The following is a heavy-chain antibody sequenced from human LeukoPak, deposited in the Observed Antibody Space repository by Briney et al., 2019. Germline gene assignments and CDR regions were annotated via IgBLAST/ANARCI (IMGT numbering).Heavy chain of an antibody. Sequence: SETLSLTCTVSGYSISRGYYWGWIRQSPGNGLEWIEIISHSGSTYDNPSLKSRVTTSLDTSKNQISLRLRSVTAADTAVYYCARGGPAMALDYWGQGTLVTVSS. D-gene: IGHD5-18*01. J-gene: IGHJ4*02. V-gene: IGHV4-38-2*02. CDR2: ISHSGST. CDR3: ARGGPAMALDY. CDR1: GYSISRGYY.